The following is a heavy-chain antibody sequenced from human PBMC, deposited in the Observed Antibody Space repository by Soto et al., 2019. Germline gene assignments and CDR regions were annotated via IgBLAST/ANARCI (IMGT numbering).Heavy chain of an antibody. CDR3: ATGYDFWRGYYHFDY. D-gene: IGHD3-3*01. CDR1: GFTFSTYG. CDR2: ISSSTTTT. Sequence: PGGSLRLSCAASGFTFSTYGMNWVSQAPGKGLEWVSYISSSTTTTYYADSVKGRFTISRDNAKNSLYLQMNSLRDEDTAVYYCATGYDFWRGYYHFDYWGQGTRVTVSS. V-gene: IGHV3-48*02. J-gene: IGHJ4*02.